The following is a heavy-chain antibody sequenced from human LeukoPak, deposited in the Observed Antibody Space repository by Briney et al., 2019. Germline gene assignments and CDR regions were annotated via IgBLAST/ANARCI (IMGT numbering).Heavy chain of an antibody. CDR2: IYPGDSDT. V-gene: IGHV5-51*01. CDR1: GYSLTSYW. Sequence: GESLKISCKGSGYSLTSYWIGWVRQMPGKGLEWMGIIYPGDSDTRYSPSFQGQVTISADKSISTAYLQWSSLKASDTAMYYCARSYYYDSSGIDYWGQGTLVTVSS. J-gene: IGHJ4*02. CDR3: ARSYYYDSSGIDY. D-gene: IGHD3-22*01.